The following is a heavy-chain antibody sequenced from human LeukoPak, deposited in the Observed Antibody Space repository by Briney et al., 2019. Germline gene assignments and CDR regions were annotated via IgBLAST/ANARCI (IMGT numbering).Heavy chain of an antibody. CDR1: GFTVSSNY. CDR3: ARDGVAAAGNYYYYGMDV. CDR2: IYSGGST. V-gene: IGHV3-53*04. J-gene: IGHJ6*02. Sequence: GGSLRLSCAASGFTVSSNYMSWIRQAPGKGLEWVSVIYSGGSTYYADPVKGRFTISRHNSKNTLYLQMNSLRAEDTAVYYCARDGVAAAGNYYYYGMDVWGQGTTVTVSS. D-gene: IGHD6-13*01.